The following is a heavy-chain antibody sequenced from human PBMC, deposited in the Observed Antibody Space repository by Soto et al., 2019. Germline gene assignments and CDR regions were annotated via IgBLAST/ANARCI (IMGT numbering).Heavy chain of an antibody. Sequence: GGSLRLSCAASGFTVSSNYMSWVRQAPGKGLEWVSVIYSGVSTYYADSVKGRFTISRHNSKNTLYLQMNSLRAEDTAVYYCARDFRAEVQQLVEDDAFDIWGQGTMVTVSS. CDR3: ARDFRAEVQQLVEDDAFDI. V-gene: IGHV3-53*04. J-gene: IGHJ3*02. D-gene: IGHD6-13*01. CDR2: IYSGVST. CDR1: GFTVSSNY.